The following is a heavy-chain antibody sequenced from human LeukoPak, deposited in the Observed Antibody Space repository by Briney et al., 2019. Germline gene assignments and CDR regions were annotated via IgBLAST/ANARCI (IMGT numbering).Heavy chain of an antibody. CDR3: ARDLGFSTFDN. CDR2: MNRDGSEI. V-gene: IGHV3-7*01. J-gene: IGHJ4*02. D-gene: IGHD2/OR15-2a*01. CDR1: GFTFSFYW. Sequence: PGGSLRLSCAASGFTFSFYWMSWVRQAPGKGLEWVANMNRDGSEINYVVSVRGRFTISRDNAKNSLYLQMNSLRAEDTAVYFWARDLGFSTFDNWGQGTLVTVSS.